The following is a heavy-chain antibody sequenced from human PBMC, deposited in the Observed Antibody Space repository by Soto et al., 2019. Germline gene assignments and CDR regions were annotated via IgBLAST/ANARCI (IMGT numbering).Heavy chain of an antibody. CDR1: GGSISSSSYY. Sequence: PSETLSLTCTVSGGSISSSSYYWGWIRQPPGKGLEWIGSIYYSGYTYYNPSLKSRVTISVDTSKNQFSLKLSSVTAADTAVYNCARHTGPLYVGYYYVMAVWGKGTTVPVSS. D-gene: IGHD3-16*01. CDR3: ARHTGPLYVGYYYVMAV. CDR2: IYYSGYT. J-gene: IGHJ6*04. V-gene: IGHV4-39*01.